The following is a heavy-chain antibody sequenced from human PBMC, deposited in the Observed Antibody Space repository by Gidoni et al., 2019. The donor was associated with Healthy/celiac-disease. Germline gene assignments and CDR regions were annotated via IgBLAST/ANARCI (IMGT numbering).Heavy chain of an antibody. J-gene: IGHJ4*02. D-gene: IGHD3-22*01. CDR1: GGSISSSSYY. Sequence: QLQLQESGPGLVKPSETLSLTCTVSGGSISSSSYYWGWIRQPPGKGLEWIGSIYYSGSTYYNPSLKSRVTISVDTSKNQFSLKLSSETAADTAVYYCARGKTRDSSGYYPVDYWGQGTLVTVSS. V-gene: IGHV4-39*01. CDR3: ARGKTRDSSGYYPVDY. CDR2: IYYSGST.